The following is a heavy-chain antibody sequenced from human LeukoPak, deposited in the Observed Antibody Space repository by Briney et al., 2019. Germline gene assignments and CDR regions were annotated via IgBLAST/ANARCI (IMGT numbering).Heavy chain of an antibody. CDR1: GFTFSNHA. CDR2: ISNNGRST. CDR3: ARGLSGAPDY. Sequence: GGSLRLSCVGSGFTFSNHALHWVRQFPGKRLEYVSAISNNGRSTHYTDSVKGGFTVSRDNSKETVYLQLGSLSPEDTALYYCARGLSGAPDYWGRGTLVTVSS. V-gene: IGHV3-64*02. D-gene: IGHD3-10*01. J-gene: IGHJ1*01.